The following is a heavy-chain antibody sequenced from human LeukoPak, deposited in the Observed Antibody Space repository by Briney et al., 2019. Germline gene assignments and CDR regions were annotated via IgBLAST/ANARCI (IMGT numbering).Heavy chain of an antibody. CDR1: GYAFTSYD. V-gene: IGHV1-8*01. J-gene: IGHJ6*02. CDR3: ARVPHTYYYYYGMDV. D-gene: IGHD5-18*01. Sequence: GASVKVSCKASGYAFTSYDINWVRQATGQVLGWMGWMNPNSGNTGYAQKFQGRVTMTRNTSISTAYMELSSLRSEDTAVYYCARVPHTYYYYYGMDVWGQGTTVTVSS. CDR2: MNPNSGNT.